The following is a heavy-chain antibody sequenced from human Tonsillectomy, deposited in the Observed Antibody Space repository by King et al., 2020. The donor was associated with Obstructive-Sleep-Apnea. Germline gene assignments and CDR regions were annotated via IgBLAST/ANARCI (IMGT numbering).Heavy chain of an antibody. CDR3: ARDFGSGDSALWH. CDR1: GGSISSGGYS. V-gene: IGHV4-30-4*07. Sequence: VQLQESGPGLVKPSQTLSLTCAVSGGSISSGGYSWSWIRQPPGKGLEWIGYIYYSGSTYYNPSLKSRVTISIDTSKNQFSLKLSSVTAADTAVYYCARDFGSGDSALWHWGHGTLVTVSS. D-gene: IGHD3-3*01. J-gene: IGHJ1*01. CDR2: IYYSGST.